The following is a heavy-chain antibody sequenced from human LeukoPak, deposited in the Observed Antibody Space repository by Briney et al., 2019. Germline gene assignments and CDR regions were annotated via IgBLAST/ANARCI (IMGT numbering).Heavy chain of an antibody. D-gene: IGHD2-2*01. Sequence: SVKVSCKASGGTFSSYAISWVRQAPGQGLEWMGGIIPIFGTANYAQKFQGRVTITTDESTSTAYMELSSLRSEDTAVYYCASGAEGSSTSLLWVYFDYWGQGTLVTVSS. V-gene: IGHV1-69*05. CDR1: GGTFSSYA. CDR3: ASGAEGSSTSLLWVYFDY. CDR2: IIPIFGTA. J-gene: IGHJ4*02.